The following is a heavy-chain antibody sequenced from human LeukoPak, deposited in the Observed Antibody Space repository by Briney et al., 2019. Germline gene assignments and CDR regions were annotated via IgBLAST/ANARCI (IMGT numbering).Heavy chain of an antibody. V-gene: IGHV4-34*01. CDR2: INHSGST. CDR1: GGSFSGYY. D-gene: IGHD4-17*01. Sequence: SETLSLTCAVYGGSFSGYYWSWIRQAPGKGLEWIGEINHSGSTNYNPSLKSRVTISVDTSKNQFSLKLSSVTAADTAVYYCARGRVRTVTTSYYYYGMDVWGQGTTVTVSS. CDR3: ARGRVRTVTTSYYYYGMDV. J-gene: IGHJ6*02.